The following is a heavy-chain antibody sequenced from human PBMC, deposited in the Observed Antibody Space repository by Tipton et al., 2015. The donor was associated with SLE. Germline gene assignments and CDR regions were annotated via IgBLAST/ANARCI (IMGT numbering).Heavy chain of an antibody. CDR1: GDSMNSGGFY. CDR3: ARGMLTWRGAIVGVDV. J-gene: IGHJ6*02. CDR2: IYTTGSP. V-gene: IGHV4-61*02. D-gene: IGHD2-8*01. Sequence: TLSLTCTVSGDSMNSGGFYWSWIRQPAGKGLQWIGRIYTTGSPNYNPSLKRRVTISVDTSKNQISLKLNSVTAADTAVYYCARGMLTWRGAIVGVDVWGQGTTVNVSS.